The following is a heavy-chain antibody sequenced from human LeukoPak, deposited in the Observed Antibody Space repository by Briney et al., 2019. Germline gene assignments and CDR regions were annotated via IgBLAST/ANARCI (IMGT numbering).Heavy chain of an antibody. J-gene: IGHJ4*02. CDR1: GFTFSSYA. Sequence: GGSLRLSCAASGFTFSSYAINWVRQDPGKGLEWVSVVSDDGGATYYAASVKGRFTISRDNSKNTVYLQMNSLRGEDTAVYYCLKEVMGGGNIDHWGQGTLVTVSS. CDR3: LKEVMGGGNIDH. V-gene: IGHV3-23*01. D-gene: IGHD3-16*01. CDR2: VSDDGGAT.